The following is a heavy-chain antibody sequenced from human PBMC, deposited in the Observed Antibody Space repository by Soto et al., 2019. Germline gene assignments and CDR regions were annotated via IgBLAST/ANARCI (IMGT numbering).Heavy chain of an antibody. D-gene: IGHD3-3*01. V-gene: IGHV4-30-4*01. CDR3: AISTGGYDLWSGYHTNWFDP. Sequence: SETLSLTCTVSGGSIRSGDYYWSWIRQPPGTGLEWIGYIYYSGSTYYNPSLKSRVTISVDTSKNQFSLKLSSVTAADTAVYYCAISTGGYDLWSGYHTNWFDPWGQGTLVTVSS. J-gene: IGHJ5*02. CDR1: GGSIRSGDYY. CDR2: IYYSGST.